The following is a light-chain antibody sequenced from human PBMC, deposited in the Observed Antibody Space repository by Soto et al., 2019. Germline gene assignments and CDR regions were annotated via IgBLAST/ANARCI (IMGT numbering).Light chain of an antibody. CDR2: GAS. V-gene: IGKV3-20*01. Sequence: ETVLTQSPGTLSLSPGERATLSCRASRSVSSSYLAWYQQKPGQAPRLLIFGASSRATGIPDRFSGSGSGTDFTLTISRLEPEDFAVYYCQQYGSSPSTFGQGTKLEIK. CDR1: RSVSSSY. J-gene: IGKJ2*01. CDR3: QQYGSSPST.